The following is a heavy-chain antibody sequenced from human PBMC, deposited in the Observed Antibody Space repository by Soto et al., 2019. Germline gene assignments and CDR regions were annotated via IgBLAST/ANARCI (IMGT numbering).Heavy chain of an antibody. CDR1: GYTFTSYY. D-gene: IGHD3-10*01. CDR3: ARVPRNYYGPNGAFDI. Sequence: ASVKVSCKASGYTFTSYYMHWVRQAPGQGLEWMGIINPSGGSTSYAQMFQGRVTMTRDTSTSTVYMELSSLRSEDTAVYYCARVPRNYYGPNGAFDIWGQGTLVTVSS. V-gene: IGHV1-46*03. J-gene: IGHJ3*02. CDR2: INPSGGST.